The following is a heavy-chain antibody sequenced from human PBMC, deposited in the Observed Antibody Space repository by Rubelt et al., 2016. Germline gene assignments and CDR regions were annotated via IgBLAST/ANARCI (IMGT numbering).Heavy chain of an antibody. J-gene: IGHJ5*02. V-gene: IGHV4-39*07. D-gene: IGHD2-2*01. CDR3: ARVGRVVVPVWVDP. Sequence: GSTYYNPSLKSRVTISVDTSKNQFSLKLSSVTAADTAVYYCARVGRVVVPVWVDPWGQGTLVTVSS. CDR2: GST.